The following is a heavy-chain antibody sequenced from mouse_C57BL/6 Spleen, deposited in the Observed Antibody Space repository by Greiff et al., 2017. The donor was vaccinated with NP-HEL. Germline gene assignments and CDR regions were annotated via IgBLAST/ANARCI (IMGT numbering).Heavy chain of an antibody. CDR1: GYTFTDYE. Sequence: QVQLKQSGAELVRPGASVTLSCKASGYTFTDYEMHWVKQTPVHGLEWIGAIDPETGGTAYNQKFKGKAILTADKSSSTAYMELRSQTSEDSAVYYCTRYNYGSSSAIDYWGQGTSVTVSS. D-gene: IGHD1-1*01. V-gene: IGHV1-15*01. CDR2: IDPETGGT. CDR3: TRYNYGSSSAIDY. J-gene: IGHJ4*01.